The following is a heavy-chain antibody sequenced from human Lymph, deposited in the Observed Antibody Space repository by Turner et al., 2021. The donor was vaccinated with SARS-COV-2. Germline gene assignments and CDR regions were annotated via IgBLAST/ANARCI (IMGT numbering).Heavy chain of an antibody. V-gene: IGHV3-7*01. CDR3: ARMGSSSWYFDY. Sequence: EVQLVESGGGLVQPGGSLSLSCAASGFTFSYYWMSWVRQAPGKGLEWVANIKQDGSEKYYVDSVKGRFTISRDNAKNSLFLQMNSLRAEYTAVYYCARMGSSSWYFDYWGQGTLVTVSS. D-gene: IGHD1-26*01. CDR1: GFTFSYYW. CDR2: IKQDGSEK. J-gene: IGHJ4*02.